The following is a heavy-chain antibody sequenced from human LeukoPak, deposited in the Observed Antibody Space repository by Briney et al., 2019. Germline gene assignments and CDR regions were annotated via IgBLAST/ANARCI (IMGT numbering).Heavy chain of an antibody. Sequence: QPGGSLRLSCAASGFTFSTHGMHWVRQAPGKGLEWVAFIRYDGSIKYYADSVTGRFTISRDNSKNTLYLQMNSLRAEDTALYYCAKNPPHNYGYLRLPDYWGQGTLVTVSS. D-gene: IGHD5-18*01. CDR1: GFTFSTHG. CDR2: IRYDGSIK. CDR3: AKNPPHNYGYLRLPDY. J-gene: IGHJ4*02. V-gene: IGHV3-30*02.